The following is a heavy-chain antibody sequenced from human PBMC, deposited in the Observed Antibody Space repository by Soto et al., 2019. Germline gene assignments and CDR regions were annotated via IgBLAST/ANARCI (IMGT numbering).Heavy chain of an antibody. D-gene: IGHD3-16*01. CDR2: IVVGSGNT. CDR1: GFTFTSSA. V-gene: IGHV1-58*01. Sequence: ASVKVSCKASGFTFTSSAVQWVRQARGQRLEWIGWIVVGSGNTNYAQQFRERVTITRDMSTGTAYMQLGSLRSDDTAVYYCAARGATGSSYYSGLDVWGQGTTVTASS. J-gene: IGHJ6*02. CDR3: AARGATGSSYYSGLDV.